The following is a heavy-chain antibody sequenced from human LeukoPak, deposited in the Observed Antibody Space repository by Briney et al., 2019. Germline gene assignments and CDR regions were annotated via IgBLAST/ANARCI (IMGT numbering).Heavy chain of an antibody. V-gene: IGHV3-23*01. Sequence: GGSLRLSCAASGFTFSSYAMSWVRQAPGKGLEWVSAISGSGGSTYYADSVKGRFTISRDNSKNTLYLQMNSLRAEDTAVYYCAKFLLSYCGGDCYRWFDPWGQGTLVTVSS. CDR2: ISGSGGST. CDR1: GFTFSSYA. CDR3: AKFLLSYCGGDCYRWFDP. J-gene: IGHJ5*02. D-gene: IGHD2-21*01.